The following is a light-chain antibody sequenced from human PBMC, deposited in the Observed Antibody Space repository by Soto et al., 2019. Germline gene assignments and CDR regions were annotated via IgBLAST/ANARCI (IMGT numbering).Light chain of an antibody. J-gene: IGKJ1*01. V-gene: IGKV3-15*01. CDR3: QQYNDWPRT. CDR1: QSVGNY. Sequence: ETVMTQSPATLSVSPGERATLSCRASQSVGNYLAWYQHKPGQSPRLLISGASARATSIPARFSGSGSGTEFTLTISSLQSEDFAVYYCQQYNDWPRTFGQGTKVEVK. CDR2: GAS.